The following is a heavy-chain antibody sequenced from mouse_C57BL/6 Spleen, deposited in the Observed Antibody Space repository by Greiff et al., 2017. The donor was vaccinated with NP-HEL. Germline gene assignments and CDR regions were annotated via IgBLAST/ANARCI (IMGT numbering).Heavy chain of an antibody. Sequence: VHVKQSGPVLVKPGASVKMSCKASGYTFTDYYMNWVKQSHGKSLEWIGVINPYNGGTSYNQKFKGKATLTVDKSSSTAYMELNSLTSEDSAVYYCAREVDSSGHFDYWGQGTTLTVSS. V-gene: IGHV1-19*01. J-gene: IGHJ2*01. CDR3: AREVDSSGHFDY. D-gene: IGHD3-2*02. CDR1: GYTFTDYY. CDR2: INPYNGGT.